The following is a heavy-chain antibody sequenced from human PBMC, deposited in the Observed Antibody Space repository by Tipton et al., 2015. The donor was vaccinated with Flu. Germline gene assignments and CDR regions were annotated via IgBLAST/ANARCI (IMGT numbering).Heavy chain of an antibody. V-gene: IGHV4-34*01. J-gene: IGHJ3*02. D-gene: IGHD1-26*01. CDR1: GGSFSGYY. CDR2: INHSGST. Sequence: LRLSCAVYGGSFSGYYWSWIRQPPGKGLEWIGEINHSGSTNYNPSLKSRVTISVDTSKNQFSLKLSSVTAADTAAYYCARVGRELLNAFDIWGQGTMVTVSS. CDR3: ARVGRELLNAFDI.